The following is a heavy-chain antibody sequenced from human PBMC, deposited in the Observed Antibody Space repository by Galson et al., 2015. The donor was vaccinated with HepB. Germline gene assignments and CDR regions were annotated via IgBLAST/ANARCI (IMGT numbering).Heavy chain of an antibody. CDR1: GFTFSSYG. Sequence: SLRLSCAASGFTFSSYGMHWVRQAPGKGLEWVAFIRYDGSNKYYADSVKGRFTISRDNSKNTLYLQMNSLRAEDTAVYYCATGSGSYSPFDYWGQGTLVTVSS. V-gene: IGHV3-30*02. D-gene: IGHD3-10*01. CDR3: ATGSGSYSPFDY. CDR2: IRYDGSNK. J-gene: IGHJ4*02.